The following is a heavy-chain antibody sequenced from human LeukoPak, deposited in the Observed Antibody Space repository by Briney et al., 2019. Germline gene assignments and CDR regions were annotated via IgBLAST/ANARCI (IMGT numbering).Heavy chain of an antibody. CDR3: ATIQEREFDY. CDR1: GFTFSSYS. CDR2: ISSSSSYI. V-gene: IGHV3-21*01. D-gene: IGHD5-18*01. Sequence: GGSLRLSCAASGFTFSSYSMNRVRQAPGKGLEGVSSISSSSSYIYYADSVKGRFTISRDNAKNSLYLQMNSLRAEDTAVYYCATIQEREFDYWGQGTLVTVSS. J-gene: IGHJ4*02.